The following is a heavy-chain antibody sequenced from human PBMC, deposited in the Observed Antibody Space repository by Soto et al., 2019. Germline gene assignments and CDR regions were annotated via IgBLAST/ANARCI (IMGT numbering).Heavy chain of an antibody. CDR2: ISYDGSNK. D-gene: IGHD2-2*01. Sequence: QVQLVESGGGVVQPGRSLRLSCAASGFTFSSYGMHWVRQAPGKGLEWVAVISYDGSNKYFADSVKGRFTISRDNSKNTLYLQMNSLREEDTAVYYCANVFGAYCSSTSCYAFDYWGQGTLVTVSS. CDR1: GFTFSSYG. V-gene: IGHV3-30*18. CDR3: ANVFGAYCSSTSCYAFDY. J-gene: IGHJ4*02.